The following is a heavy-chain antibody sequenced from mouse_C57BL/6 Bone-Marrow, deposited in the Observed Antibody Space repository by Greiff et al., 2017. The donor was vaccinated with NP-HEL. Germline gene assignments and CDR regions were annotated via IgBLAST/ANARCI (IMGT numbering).Heavy chain of an antibody. J-gene: IGHJ1*03. Sequence: DVKLQESGPELVKPGASVKIPCKASGYTFTDYNMDWVKQSHGKSLEWIGDINPNNGGTIYNQKFKGKATLTVDKSSSTAYMELRSLTSEDTAVYYCARDGSNWDWYFDVWGTGTTVTVSS. V-gene: IGHV1-18*01. CDR1: GYTFTDYN. CDR2: INPNNGGT. CDR3: ARDGSNWDWYFDV. D-gene: IGHD4-1*01.